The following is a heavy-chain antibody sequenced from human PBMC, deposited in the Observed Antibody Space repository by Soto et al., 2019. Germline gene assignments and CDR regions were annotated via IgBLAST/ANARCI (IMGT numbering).Heavy chain of an antibody. V-gene: IGHV3-72*01. CDR2: LKDRSQNYAT. D-gene: IGHD1-26*01. CDR3: AREGDARWLDS. Sequence: EVQLVESGGGLVQPGGSARLSCAASGFSVSGWYMDWVRQAPGKGLEWVARLKDRSQNYATEYAPSVKGRFTVSRHASQNSMYLQMNSLKIEDTAVYYCAREGDARWLDSWGQGTLVTVS. J-gene: IGHJ5*01. CDR1: GFSVSGWY.